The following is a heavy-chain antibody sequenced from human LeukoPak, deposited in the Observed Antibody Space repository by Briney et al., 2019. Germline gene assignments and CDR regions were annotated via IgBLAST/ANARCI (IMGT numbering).Heavy chain of an antibody. D-gene: IGHD3-10*01. Sequence: GGSLRLSCAASAFTFSSYEMNWVRQAPGKGLEWVSYISISGSTINYADSVKGRFTISRDNAKNSLYLQINSLRAEDTAVYYCARAFGELSWFDPWGQGTLVTVSS. J-gene: IGHJ5*02. CDR1: AFTFSSYE. CDR3: ARAFGELSWFDP. V-gene: IGHV3-48*03. CDR2: ISISGSTI.